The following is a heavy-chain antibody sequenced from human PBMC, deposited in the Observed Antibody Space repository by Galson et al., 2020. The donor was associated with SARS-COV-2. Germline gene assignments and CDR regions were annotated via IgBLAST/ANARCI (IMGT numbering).Heavy chain of an antibody. J-gene: IGHJ4*02. V-gene: IGHV3-30-3*01. CDR3: ARSAGVAVAAPDY. D-gene: IGHD6-19*01. Sequence: GGSLRLSCAASGLTFSNYAMHWVRQAPGKGLEWVTLITTDGSSTYYADSVKGRFTISRDNSKNTLYLQMNSLRAEDTAVYYCARSAGVAVAAPDYWGQGMLVIVSS. CDR2: ITTDGSST. CDR1: GLTFSNYA.